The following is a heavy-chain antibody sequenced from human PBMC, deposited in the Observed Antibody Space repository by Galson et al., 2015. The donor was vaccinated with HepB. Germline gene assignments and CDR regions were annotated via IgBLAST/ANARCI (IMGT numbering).Heavy chain of an antibody. D-gene: IGHD2-21*02. CDR1: GFIFSNYW. Sequence: SLRLSCAASGFIFSNYWMHWVRHAPGEGLVWVSRIKSDGRTIKYADSVKGRLTISRDNAKNTLYLQMNNLRADDTAVYYCARDSDLAAWGQGTLVTVSS. CDR3: ARDSDLAA. V-gene: IGHV3-74*03. J-gene: IGHJ5*02. CDR2: IKSDGRTI.